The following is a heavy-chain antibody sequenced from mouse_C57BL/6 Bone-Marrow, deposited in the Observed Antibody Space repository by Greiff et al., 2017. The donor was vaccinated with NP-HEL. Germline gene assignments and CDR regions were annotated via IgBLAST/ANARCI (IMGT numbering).Heavy chain of an antibody. V-gene: IGHV5-4*01. D-gene: IGHD1-1*01. CDR3: ARDDGYYDGAWFAY. CDR2: ISDGGSYT. CDR1: GFTFSSYA. J-gene: IGHJ3*01. Sequence: EVQLQESGGGLVKPGGSLKLSCAASGFTFSSYAMSWVRQTPEKRLEWVATISDGGSYTYYPDNVKGRFTISRDNAKNNLYLQMSHLKSEDTAMYYCARDDGYYDGAWFAYWGQGTLVTVSA.